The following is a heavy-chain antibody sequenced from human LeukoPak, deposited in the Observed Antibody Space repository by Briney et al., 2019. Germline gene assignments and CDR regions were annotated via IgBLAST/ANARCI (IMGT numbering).Heavy chain of an antibody. CDR1: GYTLTELP. D-gene: IGHD1-1*01. V-gene: IGHV1-24*01. CDR2: FDPEDGET. J-gene: IGHJ3*02. Sequence: ASVKVSCMVFGYTLTELPIHWVRQAPGKGLEWVGGFDPEDGETTYAQKFQGRVTMTEDTSTDTAYMEVSGLRSEDTAVYYCATRTTGTTDALDIWGQGTMVTVSS. CDR3: ATRTTGTTDALDI.